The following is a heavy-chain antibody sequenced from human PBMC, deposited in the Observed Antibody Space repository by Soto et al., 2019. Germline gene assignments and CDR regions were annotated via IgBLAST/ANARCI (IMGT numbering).Heavy chain of an antibody. V-gene: IGHV1-18*01. D-gene: IGHD3-3*01. CDR1: GYTFTSYG. CDR3: ASDYDFWSGYLGRYYYYGMDV. CDR2: ISAYNGNT. J-gene: IGHJ6*02. Sequence: ASVKVSCKASGYTFTSYGISWVRQAPGQGLEWMGWISAYNGNTNYAQKLQGRVTMTTDTSTSTAYMELRSLRSDDTAVYYCASDYDFWSGYLGRYYYYGMDVWGQGTKVTVS.